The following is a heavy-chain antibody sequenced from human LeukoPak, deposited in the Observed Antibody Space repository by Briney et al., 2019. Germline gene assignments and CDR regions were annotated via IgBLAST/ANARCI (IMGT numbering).Heavy chain of an antibody. V-gene: IGHV1-3*01. CDR3: AAPKPAAGTDYYYYGMDV. J-gene: IGHJ6*02. CDR2: INAGNGNT. CDR1: GYTFTSYA. Sequence: ASVKVSCKASGYTFTSYAMHWVRQAPGQRLEWMGWINAGNGNTKYSQKLQGRVTITRDTSASTAYMELSSLRSEDTAVYYCAAPKPAAGTDYYYYGMDVWGQGTTVTVSS. D-gene: IGHD6-13*01.